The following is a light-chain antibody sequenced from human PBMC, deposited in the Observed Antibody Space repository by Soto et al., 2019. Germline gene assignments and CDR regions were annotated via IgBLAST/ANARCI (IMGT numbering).Light chain of an antibody. CDR2: EVS. CDR3: SSYTSSSAYV. Sequence: QSALTQPASVSGSPGQSITISCTGTSSDVGDYNYVSWYQQQPGKAPKLMICEVSDRPSGVSTRFSGSKSGNTASLTISGRQAEDEDDYYFSSYTSSSAYVFGTGTKLTVL. V-gene: IGLV2-14*01. J-gene: IGLJ1*01. CDR1: SSDVGDYNY.